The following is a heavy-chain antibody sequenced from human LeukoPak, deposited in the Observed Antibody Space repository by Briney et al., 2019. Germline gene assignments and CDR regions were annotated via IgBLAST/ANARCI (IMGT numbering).Heavy chain of an antibody. CDR3: ASPYSGSYYGFDY. CDR1: GFTFSSYW. J-gene: IGHJ4*02. D-gene: IGHD1-26*01. CDR2: INSDGYST. V-gene: IGHV3-74*01. Sequence: GGSLRLSCAASGFTFSSYWMHWVRQAPGKGLVWVSRINSDGYSTSYADFVKGRFTISRDNAKNTLYPQMNSLRAEDTAVYYCASPYSGSYYGFDYWGQGTLVTVSS.